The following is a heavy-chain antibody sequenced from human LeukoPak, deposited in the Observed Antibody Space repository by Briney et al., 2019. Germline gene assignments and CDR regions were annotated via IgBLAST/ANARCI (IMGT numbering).Heavy chain of an antibody. J-gene: IGHJ4*02. CDR2: IKQDGSEK. Sequence: PGGSLRLSCAASGFTFSSYWMSWVRQAPGKGLEWVANIKQDGSEKYYVDSVKGRFTISRDNAKNSLYLQMNSLRAEDMALYYCAKESSGSYTAANYFDYWGQGIMVTVSS. V-gene: IGHV3-7*03. CDR1: GFTFSSYW. D-gene: IGHD1-26*01. CDR3: AKESSGSYTAANYFDY.